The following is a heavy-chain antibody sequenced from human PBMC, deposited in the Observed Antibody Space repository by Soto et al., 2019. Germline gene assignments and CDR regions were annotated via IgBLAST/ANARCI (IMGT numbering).Heavy chain of an antibody. V-gene: IGHV1-69*13. CDR2: IIPRFGTT. CDR3: ARGRGLYNSGRSQLDS. D-gene: IGHD1-1*01. Sequence: ASVKVSCKTSGYTFSTSGINWVRQAPRQGLEWLGGIIPRFGTTNYAPTLQDRVTITADESMNTVYMELSSLRSEDTALYYCARGRGLYNSGRSQLDSWGQGTLVTVSS. J-gene: IGHJ4*02. CDR1: GYTFSTSG.